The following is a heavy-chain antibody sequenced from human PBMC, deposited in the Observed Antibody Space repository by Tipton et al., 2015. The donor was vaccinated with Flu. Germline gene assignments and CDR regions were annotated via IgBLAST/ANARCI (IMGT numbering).Heavy chain of an antibody. Sequence: TLSLTCTVSGGSISSSLYYWGWIRQPPGKGLEWIGSIYYSGSTYYNPSLRSRVTISIDTSKNQFSLNLSSVTAADTAVYYCARHRVGLAVAGVDFWGQGTPVTVSS. J-gene: IGHJ4*02. V-gene: IGHV4-39*07. D-gene: IGHD6-19*01. CDR2: IYYSGST. CDR3: ARHRVGLAVAGVDF. CDR1: GGSISSSLYY.